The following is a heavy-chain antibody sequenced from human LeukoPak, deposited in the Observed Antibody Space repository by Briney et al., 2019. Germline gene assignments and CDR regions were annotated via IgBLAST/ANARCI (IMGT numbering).Heavy chain of an antibody. CDR3: AREGLAAAGSSSY. D-gene: IGHD6-13*01. CDR1: GFTFSSYS. Sequence: PGGSLRLSCAASGFTFSSYSMNWVRQAPGKGLEWVSYISSSSSTKYYADSVKGRFTISRDNAKNSLYLQMNSLRAEDTAVYYCAREGLAAAGSSSYWGQGILVTVCS. CDR2: ISSSSSTK. J-gene: IGHJ4*02. V-gene: IGHV3-48*01.